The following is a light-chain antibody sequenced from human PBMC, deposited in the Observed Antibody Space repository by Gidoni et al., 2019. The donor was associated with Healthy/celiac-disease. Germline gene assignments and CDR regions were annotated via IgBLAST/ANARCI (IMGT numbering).Light chain of an antibody. Sequence: SYELTQPPSVSVSPGQTARITCFGDALPKQYAYWYHQKPGQAPVLVIYKDTERPSGIPERFSGSSSGTTVTLTISGVQAEDEADYYCQSADSSGTYWVFGGGTKLTVL. V-gene: IGLV3-25*03. CDR2: KDT. J-gene: IGLJ3*02. CDR3: QSADSSGTYWV. CDR1: ALPKQY.